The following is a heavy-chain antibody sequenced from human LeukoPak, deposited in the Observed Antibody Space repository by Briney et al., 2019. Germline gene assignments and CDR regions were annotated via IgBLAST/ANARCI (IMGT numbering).Heavy chain of an antibody. CDR1: GASISSPDW. CDR2: VYHSGST. Sequence: SETLSLTCAVSGASISSPDWWSWVRQPPGAGLEWFGEVYHSGSTNYNPSLKSRVTKSLDKSNNQFSLKLSSVTAADTAVCYCADLWGRGTLVTVSS. V-gene: IGHV4-4*02. J-gene: IGHJ2*01. CDR3: ADL.